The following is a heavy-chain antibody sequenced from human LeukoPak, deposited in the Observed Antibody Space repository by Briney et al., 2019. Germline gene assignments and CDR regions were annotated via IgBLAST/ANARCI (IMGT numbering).Heavy chain of an antibody. J-gene: IGHJ5*02. CDR1: GFTFSSYS. V-gene: IGHV3-21*01. D-gene: IGHD2-2*01. Sequence: PGGSLRLSCAASGFTFSSYSMNWVRQAPGKGLEWVSSISSSSSYIYYADSVKGRFTISRDNAKNSLYLQMNSLRAEDTAVYYCARGRIVVVPAAQERGYYGSGAFDPWGQGTLVTVSS. CDR3: ARGRIVVVPAAQERGYYGSGAFDP. CDR2: ISSSSSYI.